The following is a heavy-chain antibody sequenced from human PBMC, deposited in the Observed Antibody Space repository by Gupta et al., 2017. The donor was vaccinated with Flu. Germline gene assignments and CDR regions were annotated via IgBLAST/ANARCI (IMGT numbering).Heavy chain of an antibody. CDR3: VAVDYGDY. CDR2: INAGDGNT. Sequence: QVQLVQSGAEVKKPGASVKVSCKASGYTFTNYAMHWVRQAPGQRLEWMGWINAGDGNTKYLQNFQGRVTFTRDTSANTAYMELSSLTSEDTAVYYCVAVDYGDYWGQGTLVIVS. V-gene: IGHV1-3*01. J-gene: IGHJ4*02. CDR1: GYTFTNYA.